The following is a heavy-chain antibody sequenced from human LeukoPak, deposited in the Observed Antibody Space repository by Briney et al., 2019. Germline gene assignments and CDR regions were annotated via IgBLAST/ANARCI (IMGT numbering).Heavy chain of an antibody. Sequence: SETLSLTCTVSGGSISSSSYYWGWIRQPPGKGLEWIGSIHYSGSTYYNPSLKSRVTISVDTPKNQFSLKLTSVTASDSAVYYCASSNWLRDANFDSWGQGTLVTVSS. CDR1: GGSISSSSYY. CDR3: ASSNWLRDANFDS. V-gene: IGHV4-39*07. D-gene: IGHD6-13*01. CDR2: IHYSGST. J-gene: IGHJ4*02.